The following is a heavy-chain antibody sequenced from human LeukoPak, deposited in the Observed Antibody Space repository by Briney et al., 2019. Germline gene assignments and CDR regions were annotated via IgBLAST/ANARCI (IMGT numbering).Heavy chain of an antibody. CDR1: GFTFSSYA. CDR2: ISGSGGST. Sequence: PGGSLRLSCAASGFTFSSYAMSWVRQAPGKGLEWVSAISGSGGSTYYADSVKGRFTISRDNSKNTLYLQMNSLRAEDTAVYYCATRNYDNLTGGIDYWGQGTLVTVSS. D-gene: IGHD3-9*01. J-gene: IGHJ4*02. V-gene: IGHV3-23*01. CDR3: ATRNYDNLTGGIDY.